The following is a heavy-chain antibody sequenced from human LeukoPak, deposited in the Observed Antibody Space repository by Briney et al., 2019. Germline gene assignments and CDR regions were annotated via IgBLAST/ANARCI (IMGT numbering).Heavy chain of an antibody. CDR3: ARFFYGSGSLDY. CDR1: GRSFSGYY. V-gene: IGHV4-34*01. D-gene: IGHD3-10*01. Sequence: PSETLSLTCAVYGRSFSGYYWSWIRQPPGKGLEWMGEINLSGSTNYNPSLKSRVTISVDTSKNQFSLKLSSVTAADTAVYYCARFFYGSGSLDYWGQGTLVTVSS. J-gene: IGHJ4*02. CDR2: INLSGST.